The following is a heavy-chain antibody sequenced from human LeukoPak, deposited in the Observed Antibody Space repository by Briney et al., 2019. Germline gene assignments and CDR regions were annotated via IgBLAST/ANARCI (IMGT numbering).Heavy chain of an antibody. CDR2: ISGSGDNT. D-gene: IGHD3-22*01. CDR1: GFTFSSYA. Sequence: GGSLRLSCAASGFTFSSYAMSWVRQAPGKGLEWVSGISGSGDNTYYADSVKGRFTISRDNSKNTLYVQVNSLGTEDTAAYYCAKGSCYDSSGSFYFDYWGQGTLVTVSS. V-gene: IGHV3-23*01. CDR3: AKGSCYDSSGSFYFDY. J-gene: IGHJ4*02.